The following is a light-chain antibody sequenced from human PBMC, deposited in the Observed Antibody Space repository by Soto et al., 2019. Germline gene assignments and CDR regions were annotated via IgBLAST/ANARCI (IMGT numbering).Light chain of an antibody. V-gene: IGKV1-39*01. CDR2: SAX. Sequence: EIQMTQSKSSLSASVGDRVTITCRASQSISNFLNWYQQKXGXAPKLLIRSAXSLQSGVPSRFSGSGSGTDFTLSITSLQPEDFATYYCQQSYGAPITFGQGTRLEIK. J-gene: IGKJ5*01. CDR1: QSISNF. CDR3: QQSYGAPIT.